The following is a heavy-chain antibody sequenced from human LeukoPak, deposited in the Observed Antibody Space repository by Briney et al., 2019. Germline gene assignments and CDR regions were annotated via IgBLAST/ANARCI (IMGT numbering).Heavy chain of an antibody. CDR3: ASEIAAAGYYYYGMDV. V-gene: IGHV3-30-3*01. D-gene: IGHD6-13*01. CDR2: ISYDGGNK. Sequence: GGSLRLSCAASGFTFSSYAMHWVRQAPGKGLEWVAVISYDGGNKYYADSVKGRFTISRDNSKNTLYLQMNSLRAEDTAVYYCASEIAAAGYYYYGMDVWGQGTTVTVSS. CDR1: GFTFSSYA. J-gene: IGHJ6*02.